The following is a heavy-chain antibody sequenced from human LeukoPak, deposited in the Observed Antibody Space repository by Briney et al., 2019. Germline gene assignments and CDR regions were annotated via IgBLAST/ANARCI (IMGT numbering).Heavy chain of an antibody. CDR2: ISSSGSTI. Sequence: GGSLRLSCAASGFTFSNYYMSWIRQAPGKGLEWVSYISSSGSTIYYADSVKGRFTISRDNAKNSLYLQMNSLRAEDTAVYYCAKDLAVDSMEYWGQGTLVTVSS. CDR3: AKDLAVDSMEY. D-gene: IGHD6-19*01. CDR1: GFTFSNYY. V-gene: IGHV3-11*04. J-gene: IGHJ4*02.